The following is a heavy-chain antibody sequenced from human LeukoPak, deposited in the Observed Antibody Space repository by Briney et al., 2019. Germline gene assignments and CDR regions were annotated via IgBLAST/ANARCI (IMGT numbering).Heavy chain of an antibody. Sequence: GESLKISCKGSGYSFTSYWISWVRQMPGKGLEWMGRIDPSGSYTNYSPSFQGHVTISADKSTSTAYLQWSSLKASDAAMYYCARHNNCSGGSCGAFDIWGQGTMVTVSS. CDR1: GYSFTSYW. J-gene: IGHJ3*02. D-gene: IGHD2-15*01. CDR2: IDPSGSYT. V-gene: IGHV5-10-1*01. CDR3: ARHNNCSGGSCGAFDI.